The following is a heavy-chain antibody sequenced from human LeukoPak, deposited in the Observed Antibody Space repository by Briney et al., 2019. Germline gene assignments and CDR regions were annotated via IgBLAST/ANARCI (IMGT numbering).Heavy chain of an antibody. J-gene: IGHJ4*02. D-gene: IGHD2-15*01. CDR2: INPNSGGT. CDR1: GYTFTGYY. CDR3: AREQSGGSCYNY. V-gene: IGHV1-2*02. Sequence: ASVKVSCKASGYTFTGYYMHWVRQAPGQGLEWMGWINPNSGGTNYAQKFQGRVTMTRDTSISTAYMELSRLRSGDTAVYYCAREQSGGSCYNYWGQGTLVTVSS.